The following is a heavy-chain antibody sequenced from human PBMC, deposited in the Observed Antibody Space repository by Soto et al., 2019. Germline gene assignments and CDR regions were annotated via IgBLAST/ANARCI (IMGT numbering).Heavy chain of an antibody. Sequence: EVQLLESGGGLVQPGGSLRLSCAASGFTFSIYTMSWVRQAPGKGLEWVSDISGSGGSTYYADSVKGRFTISRDNSKNTLYLQMDSLRDVDTAVYYCTRELGYWGQGTLVTVSS. CDR3: TRELGY. CDR1: GFTFSIYT. D-gene: IGHD3-16*01. V-gene: IGHV3-23*01. J-gene: IGHJ4*02. CDR2: ISGSGGST.